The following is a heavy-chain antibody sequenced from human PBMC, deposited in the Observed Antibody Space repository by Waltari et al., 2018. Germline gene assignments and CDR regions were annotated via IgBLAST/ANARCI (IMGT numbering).Heavy chain of an antibody. CDR2: INHSGST. V-gene: IGHV4-34*01. D-gene: IGHD4-17*01. Sequence: QVQLQQWGAGLLKPSETLSLTCAVYGGSFSGYYWSWIRQPPGKGLEWIGEINHSGSTNYNPSLKSRVTISVDTSKNQFSLKLSSVTAADTAVYYCATLTTVVTRDYWGQGTLVTVSS. CDR1: GGSFSGYY. J-gene: IGHJ4*02. CDR3: ATLTTVVTRDY.